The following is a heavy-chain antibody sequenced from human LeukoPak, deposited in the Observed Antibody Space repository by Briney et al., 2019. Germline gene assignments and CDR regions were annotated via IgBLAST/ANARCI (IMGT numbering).Heavy chain of an antibody. V-gene: IGHV4-59*03. Sequence: SETLSLTCAVSGASISSHYWSWIRQPPGKGLEWIGYTSGSISDNPSLKSRVAVSVDPSQNQVSLSLTSVTAAETAVYYCACLGYYDSSGLDYWGQGTLVTVSS. CDR3: ACLGYYDSSGLDY. J-gene: IGHJ4*02. CDR2: TSGSI. D-gene: IGHD3-22*01. CDR1: GASISSHY.